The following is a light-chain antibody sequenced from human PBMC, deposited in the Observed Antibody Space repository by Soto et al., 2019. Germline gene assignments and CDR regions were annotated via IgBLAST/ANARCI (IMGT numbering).Light chain of an antibody. V-gene: IGKV1-27*01. CDR1: QGISNY. CDR3: QKYNSAPLT. CDR2: AAS. Sequence: DIQMSQCTSSMSASVGRRVTITCRASQGISNYLAWYQQKPGKVPKLLIYAASTLQSGVPSRFSGSGSGTDFTLTISSLQPEDVATYYCQKYNSAPLTFGGGTNVDI. J-gene: IGKJ4*01.